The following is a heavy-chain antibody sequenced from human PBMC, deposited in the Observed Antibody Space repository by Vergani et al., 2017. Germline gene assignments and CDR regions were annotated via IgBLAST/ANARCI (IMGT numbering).Heavy chain of an antibody. Sequence: QVQLVQSGAEVKKPGSSVKVSCKASGGTFSSYTISWVRQAPGQGLEWMGRIIPILGIANYAQKFQGRVTITADESTSTAYMELSSLRSEDTAMYYCATGTWGAAAGTYYYYMDVWGQGTTVTVSS. CDR3: ATGTWGAAAGTYYYYMDV. CDR1: GGTFSSYT. V-gene: IGHV1-69*09. D-gene: IGHD6-13*01. CDR2: IIPILGIA. J-gene: IGHJ6*03.